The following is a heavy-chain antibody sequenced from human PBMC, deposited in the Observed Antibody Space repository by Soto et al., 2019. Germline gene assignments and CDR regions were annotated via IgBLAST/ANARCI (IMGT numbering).Heavy chain of an antibody. D-gene: IGHD6-6*01. J-gene: IGHJ4*02. V-gene: IGHV3-30*18. CDR2: ISYDGSNK. CDR1: GFTFSSYG. Sequence: GGSLRLSCAASGFTFSSYGMHWVRQAPGKGLEWVAVISYDGSNKYYADSVKGRFTISRDNSKNTLYLQMNSLRAEDTAVYYCAKEYSSSIDYWGQGTLVTVSS. CDR3: AKEYSSSIDY.